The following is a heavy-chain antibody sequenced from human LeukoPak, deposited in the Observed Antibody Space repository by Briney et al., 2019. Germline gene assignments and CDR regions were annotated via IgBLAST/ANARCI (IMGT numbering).Heavy chain of an antibody. CDR1: GGTFSSYA. Sequence: ASVKVSCKASGGTFSSYAISWVRQAPGQGLEWTGRIIPILGIANYAQKFQGRVTITADKSTSTAYMELSSLRSEDTAVYYCARDESNNDAFDIWGQGTMVTVSS. J-gene: IGHJ3*02. V-gene: IGHV1-69*04. CDR3: ARDESNNDAFDI. CDR2: IIPILGIA.